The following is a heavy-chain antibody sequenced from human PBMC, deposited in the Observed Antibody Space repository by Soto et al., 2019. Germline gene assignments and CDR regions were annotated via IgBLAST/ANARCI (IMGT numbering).Heavy chain of an antibody. V-gene: IGHV3-23*01. Sequence: GGSLRLSCAASGFTFSSYAITWVRQAPGKGLEWVSVISGSGDRTYYADSVKGRFTISRDNSKNTLYLQMNSLRAEDTVVYYCASGRGRYFYYGMDVPGQPTTVTVSS. D-gene: IGHD1-26*01. CDR1: GFTFSSYA. CDR3: ASGRGRYFYYGMDV. J-gene: IGHJ6*02. CDR2: ISGSGDRT.